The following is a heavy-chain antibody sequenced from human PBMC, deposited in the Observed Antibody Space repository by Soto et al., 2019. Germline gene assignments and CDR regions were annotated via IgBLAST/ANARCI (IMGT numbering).Heavy chain of an antibody. J-gene: IGHJ6*02. CDR2: ISSSSSTI. V-gene: IGHV3-48*02. Sequence: EVQLVESGGGLVQPGGSLRLSCAASGFTFSSYSMNWVRQAPGKGLEWVSYISSSSSTIYYADSVKGRFTISRDNAKNSRYLQMNSLRDEDTAVYYCARYLPPMDVWGQGTTVTVSS. CDR3: ARYLPPMDV. CDR1: GFTFSSYS.